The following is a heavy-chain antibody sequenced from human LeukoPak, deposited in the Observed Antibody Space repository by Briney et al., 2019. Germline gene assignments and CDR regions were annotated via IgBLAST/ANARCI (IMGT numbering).Heavy chain of an antibody. CDR3: ARASPVMAAAGLDY. V-gene: IGHV3-30*04. J-gene: IGHJ4*02. CDR2: ISYDGSNK. CDR1: GFTFSSYA. Sequence: GRSLRLSCAASGFTFSSYAMHWVRQAPGKGLEWVAVISYDGSNKYYADSVKGRFTISRDNSKNTLYLQMNSLRAEDTAVHYCARASPVMAAAGLDYWGQGTLVTVSS. D-gene: IGHD6-13*01.